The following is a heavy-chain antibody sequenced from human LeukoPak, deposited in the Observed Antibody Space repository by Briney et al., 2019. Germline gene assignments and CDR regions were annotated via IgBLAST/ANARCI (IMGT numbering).Heavy chain of an antibody. CDR2: INPSGGST. D-gene: IGHD1-26*01. CDR3: ARDADSSGSYPTFDY. CDR1: GYTFTSYY. Sequence: GASVKVSYKASGYTFTSYYMHWVRQAPGQGLEWMGIINPSGGSTSYAQKFQGRVTMTRDTSTSTVYMELSSLRSEDTAVYYCARDADSSGSYPTFDYWGQGTLVTVSS. J-gene: IGHJ4*02. V-gene: IGHV1-46*01.